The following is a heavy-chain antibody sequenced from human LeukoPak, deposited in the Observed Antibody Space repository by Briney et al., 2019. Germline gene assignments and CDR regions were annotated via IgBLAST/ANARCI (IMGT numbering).Heavy chain of an antibody. J-gene: IGHJ6*04. V-gene: IGHV1-69*06. CDR2: IIPIFGTA. D-gene: IGHD2-15*01. CDR3: AREFGGGSCYPECGMDV. CDR1: GGTFSSYA. Sequence: SVKVSCKASGGTFSSYAISWVRQAPGQGLEWMGGIIPIFGTANYAQKFQGRVTITADKSTSTAYMELSSLRSEDTAVYYCAREFGGGSCYPECGMDVWGKGTTVTVSS.